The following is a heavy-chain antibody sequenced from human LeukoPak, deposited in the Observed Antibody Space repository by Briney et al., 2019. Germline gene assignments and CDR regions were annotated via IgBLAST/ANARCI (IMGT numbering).Heavy chain of an antibody. CDR2: IYSGGST. V-gene: IGHV3-66*01. Sequence: PGGSLRLSCAASGFSFSRSWMHWVRQVPGKGLEWVSVIYSGGSTYYPDSVKGRFTISRDNSKNTLYLQMNSLRAEDTAVYYCTTIVPDVAATLTFDHWGQGTLVTVSS. D-gene: IGHD2-15*01. CDR1: GFSFSRSW. J-gene: IGHJ4*02. CDR3: TTIVPDVAATLTFDH.